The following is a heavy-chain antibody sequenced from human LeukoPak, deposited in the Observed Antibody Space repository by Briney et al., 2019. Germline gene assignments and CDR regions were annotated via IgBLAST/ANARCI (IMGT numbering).Heavy chain of an antibody. CDR1: GYPFSAHF. V-gene: IGHV7-4-1*02. D-gene: IGHD3-10*01. CDR3: VRGAPTPGMDY. CDR2: IDTTTGNP. J-gene: IGHJ4*02. Sequence: ASVRVSCKASGYPFSAHFLNWVRQAPGQGLEWMGNIDTTTGNPRYAQDFTGRFVFSLDTSVSTAYLQITSLKADDTAAYYCVRGAPTPGMDYWGQGTQVTVSS.